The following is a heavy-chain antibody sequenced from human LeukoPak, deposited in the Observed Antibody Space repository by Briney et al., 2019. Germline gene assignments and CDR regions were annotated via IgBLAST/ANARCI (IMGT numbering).Heavy chain of an antibody. Sequence: GGSLRLSCAASGFTLDDYGMSWVRQAPRKGLQWVSGINWNGGITGYADSVKGRFTISRDNAKNSLYLQLNSLSAADTALYYCARRIAAYYYMDVWGKGTTVTVSS. CDR3: ARRIAAYYYMDV. CDR1: GFTLDDYG. J-gene: IGHJ6*03. CDR2: INWNGGIT. D-gene: IGHD6-13*01. V-gene: IGHV3-20*04.